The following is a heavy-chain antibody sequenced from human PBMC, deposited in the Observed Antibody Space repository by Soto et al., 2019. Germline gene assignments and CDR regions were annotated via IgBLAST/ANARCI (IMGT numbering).Heavy chain of an antibody. Sequence: TSETLSLTCAVYGGSFSCYYWSWIRQPPGKGLEWIGEINHSGSTNYNPSLKSRVTISVDTSKNQFSLKLSSVTAADTAVYYCARGGLLWFGELLRYYYYGMDVWGQGTTVTVSS. CDR2: INHSGST. V-gene: IGHV4-34*01. CDR3: ARGGLLWFGELLRYYYYGMDV. CDR1: GGSFSCYY. J-gene: IGHJ6*02. D-gene: IGHD3-10*01.